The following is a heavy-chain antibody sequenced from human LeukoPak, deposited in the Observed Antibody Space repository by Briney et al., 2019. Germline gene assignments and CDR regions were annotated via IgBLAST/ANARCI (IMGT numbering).Heavy chain of an antibody. CDR3: ARDRLWFGDPYYYGMGV. CDR1: GYTFTSYG. V-gene: IGHV1-18*01. Sequence: ASVKVSSKASGYTFTSYGISWVRQAPGQGLEWMGWISAYNGNTNYAQKLQGRVTMTTDTSTSTAYMELRSLRSDDTAVYYCARDRLWFGDPYYYGMGVWGQGTTVTVSS. CDR2: ISAYNGNT. D-gene: IGHD3-10*01. J-gene: IGHJ6*02.